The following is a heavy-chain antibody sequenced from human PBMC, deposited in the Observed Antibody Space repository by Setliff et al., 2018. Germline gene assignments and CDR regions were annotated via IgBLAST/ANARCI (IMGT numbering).Heavy chain of an antibody. D-gene: IGHD3-3*01. CDR2: IGVYSGNT. CDR3: MRLVRFCSRTVCQRTSGDEY. Sequence: ASVKVSCKASGYTFRQSIVSWVRQAPGQGLEWLGWIGVYSGNTYSAQRFQGRVSLTTDESTNTAYLELRGLRSDDTAVYYCMRLVRFCSRTVCQRTSGDEYFGQGTLVTVSS. J-gene: IGHJ4*02. V-gene: IGHV1-18*01. CDR1: GYTFRQSI.